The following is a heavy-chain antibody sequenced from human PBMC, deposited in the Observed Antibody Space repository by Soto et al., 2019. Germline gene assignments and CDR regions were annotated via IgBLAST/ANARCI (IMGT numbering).Heavy chain of an antibody. V-gene: IGHV4-30-4*01. CDR2: IYYSGST. J-gene: IGHJ6*02. D-gene: IGHD5-12*01. CDR3: ARNGYSGPRGIYYYYGMDV. CDR1: GGSISSGDYY. Sequence: SETLSLTCTVSGGSISSGDYYWSWIRQPPGKGLEWIGYIYYSGSTYYNPSLKSRVTISVDTSKNQFSLKLSSVTAADTAVYYCARNGYSGPRGIYYYYGMDVWGQGTTVTVSS.